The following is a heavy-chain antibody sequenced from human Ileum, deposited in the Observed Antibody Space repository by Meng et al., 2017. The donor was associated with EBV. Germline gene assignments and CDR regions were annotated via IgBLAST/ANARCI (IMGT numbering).Heavy chain of an antibody. V-gene: IGHV4-39*01. CDR3: ARSIVVVPAAIYY. J-gene: IGHJ4*02. CDR1: GGSISSSSHY. CDR2: IYYSGST. D-gene: IGHD2-2*01. Sequence: LQLQGSGPGLVKPSETLSLTCTVSGGSISSSSHYWGWIRQPPGKGLEWIGSIYYSGSTYYNPSLKSRVTISVDTSKNQFSLKLSSVTAADTAVYYCARSIVVVPAAIYYWGQGTLVTVSS.